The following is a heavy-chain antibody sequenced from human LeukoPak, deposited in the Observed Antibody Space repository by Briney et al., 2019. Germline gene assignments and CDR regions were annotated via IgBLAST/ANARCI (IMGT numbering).Heavy chain of an antibody. D-gene: IGHD3-10*01. CDR2: INHSGST. Sequence: SETLSLTCAVYGGSFSGYYWSWIRQPPGKGLEWIGEINHSGSTNYNPSLKSRVTISVDTSKNQFSLKLSSVTAADTAVYYCARRRTQWFGLQYFDYWGQGTLVTVSS. J-gene: IGHJ4*02. CDR3: ARRRTQWFGLQYFDY. V-gene: IGHV4-34*01. CDR1: GGSFSGYY.